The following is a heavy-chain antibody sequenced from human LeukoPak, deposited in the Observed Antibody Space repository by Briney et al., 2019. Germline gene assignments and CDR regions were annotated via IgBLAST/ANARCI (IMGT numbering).Heavy chain of an antibody. Sequence: PGGSLRLSCAASGFIFHNAWMTWVRQAPGKGLEWVGRIKSNPDGGTADYAAPVKGRFIISRDDSKNTLYLQLNRLKTEETAVYYCTTLSYDVHYWGQGTLVTVSS. CDR1: GFIFHNAW. J-gene: IGHJ4*02. CDR2: IKSNPDGGTA. CDR3: TTLSYDVHY. V-gene: IGHV3-15*05. D-gene: IGHD3-3*01.